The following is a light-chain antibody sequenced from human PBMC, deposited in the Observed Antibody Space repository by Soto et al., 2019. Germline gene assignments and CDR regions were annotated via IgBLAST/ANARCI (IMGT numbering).Light chain of an antibody. V-gene: IGKV3-11*01. CDR3: QQRSNWLT. CDR1: QSVSIY. CDR2: DAS. Sequence: EIVLTQSPATPSLSPGERATLSCRASQSVSIYLAWYQQKSGQAPRLLIYDASNRATGIPARFSGSGSGTDFTLTISSLEPEDFAVYYCQQRSNWLTFGGGTKVEIK. J-gene: IGKJ4*01.